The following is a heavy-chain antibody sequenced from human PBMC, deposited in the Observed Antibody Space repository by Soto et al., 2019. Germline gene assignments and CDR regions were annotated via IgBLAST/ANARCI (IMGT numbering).Heavy chain of an antibody. D-gene: IGHD2-8*01. V-gene: IGHV4-61*01. CDR3: ARARRAGGPLIDWFDP. CDR2: IYYSGST. Sequence: LSLTCTVSGGSVSSGSYYWSWIRQPPGKGLEWIGYIYYSGSTNYNPSLKSRVTISVDTSKNQFSLKLSSVTAADTAVYYCARARRAGGPLIDWFDPWGQGTLVTVSS. CDR1: GGSVSSGSYY. J-gene: IGHJ5*02.